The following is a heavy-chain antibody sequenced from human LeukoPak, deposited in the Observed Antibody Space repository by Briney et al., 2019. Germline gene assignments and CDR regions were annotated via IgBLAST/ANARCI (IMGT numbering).Heavy chain of an antibody. CDR3: ARHALTYTATYYFDY. CDR1: GGSISSYY. D-gene: IGHD5-18*01. Sequence: SETLSLTCTVSGGSISSYYWTWIRQPAGKGLEWVGRIYTSGSTNYNPSLKSRVTMSVDTSKNQFSLEVSSVTAADTAVYYCARHALTYTATYYFDYWGQGTLVTVSS. J-gene: IGHJ4*02. CDR2: IYTSGST. V-gene: IGHV4-4*07.